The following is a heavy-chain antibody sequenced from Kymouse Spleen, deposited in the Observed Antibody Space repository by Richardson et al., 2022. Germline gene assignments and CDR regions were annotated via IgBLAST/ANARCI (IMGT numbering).Heavy chain of an antibody. Sequence: QVQLQESGPGLVKPSQTLSLTCTVSGGSISSGGYYWSWIRQHPGKGLEWIGYIYYSGSTYYNPSLKSRVTISVDTSKNQFSLKLSSVTAADTAVYYCARGRVLGYCSSTSCYYYYYGMDVWGQGTTVTVSS. D-gene: IGHD2-2*02. J-gene: IGHJ6*02. CDR3: ARGRVLGYCSSTSCYYYYYGMDV. CDR1: GGSISSGGYY. V-gene: IGHV4-31*03. CDR2: IYYSGST.